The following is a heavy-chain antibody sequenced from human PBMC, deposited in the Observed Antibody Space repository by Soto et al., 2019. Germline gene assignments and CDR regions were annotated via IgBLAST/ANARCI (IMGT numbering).Heavy chain of an antibody. V-gene: IGHV1-18*04. J-gene: IGHJ5*02. CDR3: ARRDSTGSPRGWFDP. CDR1: GYSFTSYG. CDR2: ISTYNGDT. D-gene: IGHD6-19*01. Sequence: QVQLVQSVTEVKKPGASVQVSCKASGYSFTSYGITWVRQAPGQGLEWMGWISTYNGDTNYAQKFQGRGTMTTDTSATTAYMELRRLTSDDTAVYFCARRDSTGSPRGWFDPWGQGTVVTVSS.